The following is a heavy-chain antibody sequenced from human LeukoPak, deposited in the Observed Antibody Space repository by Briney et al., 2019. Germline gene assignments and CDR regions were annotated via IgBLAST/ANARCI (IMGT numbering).Heavy chain of an antibody. CDR1: GVTFSSYA. D-gene: IGHD6-19*01. V-gene: IGHV3-23*01. CDR3: AKYLRAPGYSSGWYFDY. J-gene: IGHJ4*02. Sequence: PGGSLRLSCVASGVTFSSYAMSWGRHAPGRGLGWVSSISGSGGRTNYPDAVKARFTIPRHNSKKTLYLQMNSLRADDTAVYYCAKYLRAPGYSSGWYFDYWGQGTLVTVSS. CDR2: ISGSGGRT.